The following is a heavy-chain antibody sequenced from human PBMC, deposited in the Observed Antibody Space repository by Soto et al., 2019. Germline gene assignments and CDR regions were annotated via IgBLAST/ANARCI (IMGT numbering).Heavy chain of an antibody. Sequence: LSLTCTVSGGSISSRSYYWGWIRQPPGKGLEWIGSIYYSGSTYYNPSLKSRVTISVDTSKNQFSLKLSSVTAADTAVYYCARQRYYDSSGYYSDYWGQGTLVTVSS. CDR1: GGSISSRSYY. CDR2: IYYSGST. V-gene: IGHV4-39*01. CDR3: ARQRYYDSSGYYSDY. D-gene: IGHD3-22*01. J-gene: IGHJ4*02.